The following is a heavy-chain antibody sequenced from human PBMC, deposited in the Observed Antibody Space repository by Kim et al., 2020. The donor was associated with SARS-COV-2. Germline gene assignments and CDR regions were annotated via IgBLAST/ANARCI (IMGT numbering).Heavy chain of an antibody. V-gene: IGHV4-34*01. CDR1: GGSLSSYY. CDR3: ARGHVYLDP. J-gene: IGHJ5*02. CDR2: ISETGKT. Sequence: SETQSLPCAVSGGSLSSYYWSWIRQSPGKGLEWIAEISETGKTHYSPSLKSRVTLSVDTSRNQVSLKMTSVTAADTAVYYCARGHVYLDPWGQGTPVTVSS. D-gene: IGHD3-16*01.